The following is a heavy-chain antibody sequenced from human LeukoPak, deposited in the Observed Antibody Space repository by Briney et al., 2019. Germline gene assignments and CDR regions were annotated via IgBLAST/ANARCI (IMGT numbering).Heavy chain of an antibody. CDR3: ARKAWDAFDI. Sequence: PSETLSLTCTVSGGSISSYYWSWIRRPPGKGLEWIGYIYYSGSTNYNPSLKSRVTISVDTSKNQFSLKLSSVTAADTAVYYCARKAWDAFDIWGQGTMVTVSS. J-gene: IGHJ3*02. V-gene: IGHV4-59*01. CDR1: GGSISSYY. CDR2: IYYSGST.